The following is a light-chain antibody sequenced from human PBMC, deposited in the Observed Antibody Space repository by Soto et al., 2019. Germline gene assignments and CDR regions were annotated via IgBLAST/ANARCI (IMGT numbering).Light chain of an antibody. CDR2: GAS. CDR1: QSVSSSY. J-gene: IGKJ4*01. CDR3: QQYGSSPLT. V-gene: IGKV3-20*01. Sequence: EIVLTQSPGTLSLSPGERATLSCRASQSVSSSYLAWYQQKPGQAPRLLIYGASSRATGIPDRFSGSGSGKDFTLTISRLEPEDFAVYYCQQYGSSPLTFGGGTKV.